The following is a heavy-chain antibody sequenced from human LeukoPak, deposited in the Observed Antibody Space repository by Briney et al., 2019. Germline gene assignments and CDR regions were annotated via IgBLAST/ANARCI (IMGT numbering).Heavy chain of an antibody. V-gene: IGHV3-74*03. D-gene: IGHD2-21*01. CDR1: GFTFSDYR. Sequence: GGSLGLSCAASGFTFSDYRMHWVRQAPGKGLEWVARIYSDVRRIKYADSVKGRFTISRDNAKNTLYLQMNALRVEDTAVYYCATSPVISRDWGQGTLVTVSS. CDR3: ATSPVISRD. CDR2: IYSDVRRI. J-gene: IGHJ4*02.